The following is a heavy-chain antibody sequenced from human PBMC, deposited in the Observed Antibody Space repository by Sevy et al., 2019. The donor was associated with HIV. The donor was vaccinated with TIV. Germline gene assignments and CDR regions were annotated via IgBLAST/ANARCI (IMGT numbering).Heavy chain of an antibody. D-gene: IGHD3-3*01. Sequence: GGSLRLSCAASGFTFSDYYMSWIRQAPGKGLEWVSYISSSSSYTNYADSGKGRFTISRDNAKNSLYLQMNSLRAEDTAVYYCARSTIFGPDYWGQGTLVTVSS. CDR2: ISSSSSYT. CDR1: GFTFSDYY. CDR3: ARSTIFGPDY. V-gene: IGHV3-11*06. J-gene: IGHJ4*02.